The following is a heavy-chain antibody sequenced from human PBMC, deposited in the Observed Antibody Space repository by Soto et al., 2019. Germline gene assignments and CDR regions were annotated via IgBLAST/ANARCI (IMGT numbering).Heavy chain of an antibody. CDR3: AKLPFGWYYYDSKKDWFDP. V-gene: IGHV3-23*01. Sequence: GGSLRLSCAASGFTFSSYAMSWVRQAPGKGLEWVSAISGSGGSTYYADSVKGRFTISRDNSKNTLYLQMNSLRAEDTAVYYCAKLPFGWYYYDSKKDWFDPWGQGTLVTVSS. CDR2: ISGSGGST. CDR1: GFTFSSYA. J-gene: IGHJ5*02. D-gene: IGHD3-22*01.